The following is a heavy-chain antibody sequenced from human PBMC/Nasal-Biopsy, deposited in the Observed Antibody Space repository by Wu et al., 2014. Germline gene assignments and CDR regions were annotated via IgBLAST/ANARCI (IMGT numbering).Heavy chain of an antibody. CDR2: IHHGGRT. CDR1: GGSIRDFY. V-gene: IGHV4-59*01. Sequence: TLSLTCTMSGGSIRDFYWSWIRQSPGKGLEWIGYIHHGGRTDYNPSLRGRVTISIDTSKNQFSLKLNSVTGADTAVYYCGREQVMNKGRYFDYWGQGSLVTVSS. D-gene: IGHD1/OR15-1a*01. J-gene: IGHJ4*02. CDR3: GREQVMNKGRYFDY.